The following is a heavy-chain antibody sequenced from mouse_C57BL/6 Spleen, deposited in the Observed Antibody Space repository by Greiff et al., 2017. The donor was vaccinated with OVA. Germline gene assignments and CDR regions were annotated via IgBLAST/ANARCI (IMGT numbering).Heavy chain of an antibody. CDR3: ARDRARDYFDY. J-gene: IGHJ2*01. D-gene: IGHD3-3*01. CDR1: GFTFSSYA. Sequence: EVQLVESGGGLVKPGGSLKLSCAASGFTFSSYAMSWVRQTPEKRLEWVATISDGGSYTYYPDNVKGRFTISRDNAKNNLYLQMSHLKSEDTAMYYCARDRARDYFDYWGQGTTLTVSS. V-gene: IGHV5-4*01. CDR2: ISDGGSYT.